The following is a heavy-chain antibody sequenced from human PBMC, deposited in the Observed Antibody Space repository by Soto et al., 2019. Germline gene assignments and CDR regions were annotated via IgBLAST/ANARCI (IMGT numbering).Heavy chain of an antibody. Sequence: QVQLVESGGGVVQPGRSLRLSCAASGFIFRSYGMYWIRQAPGKGLEWVAIISYDGSTEYYADSVKGRFTISRDNSKNTLSLQMNTLTTEDTAVYFCANNFSPLSPDSYFDYWGQGALVTVSS. V-gene: IGHV3-30*18. J-gene: IGHJ4*02. CDR2: ISYDGSTE. D-gene: IGHD2-21*01. CDR3: ANNFSPLSPDSYFDY. CDR1: GFIFRSYG.